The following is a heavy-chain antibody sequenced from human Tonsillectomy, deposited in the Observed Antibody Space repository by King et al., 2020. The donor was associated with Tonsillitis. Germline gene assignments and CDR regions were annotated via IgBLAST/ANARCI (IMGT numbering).Heavy chain of an antibody. Sequence: VQLVESGGGVVQPGGSLRLSCAASGFTFSRYGMHWVRQAPGKGLEWVAFIGYDGRDKYYADSVKGRFTISRDNSKNTLYLHMNSLRAEDTDVYYCVREGIDAFDSWGQGRMVTVSS. D-gene: IGHD1-26*01. J-gene: IGHJ3*02. CDR2: IGYDGRDK. CDR1: GFTFSRYG. V-gene: IGHV3-30*02. CDR3: VREGIDAFDS.